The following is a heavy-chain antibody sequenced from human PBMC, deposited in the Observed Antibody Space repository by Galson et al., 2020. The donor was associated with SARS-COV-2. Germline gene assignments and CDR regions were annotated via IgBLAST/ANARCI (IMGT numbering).Heavy chain of an antibody. D-gene: IGHD1-26*01. CDR1: GFSFSNYV. CDR2: ISSDGSNI. V-gene: IGHV3-30*04. Sequence: GESLKISCAASGFSFSNYVMHWVRQAPGKGPEWVAVISSDGSNIFYGDSLKGRFTISRDNSKSTLYLQMNGLRSDDTAVYYCARGGQWDLPSYFDSWGQGTLDTVSS. CDR3: ARGGQWDLPSYFDS. J-gene: IGHJ4*02.